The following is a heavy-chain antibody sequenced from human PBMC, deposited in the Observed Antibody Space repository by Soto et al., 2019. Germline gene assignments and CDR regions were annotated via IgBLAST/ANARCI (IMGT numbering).Heavy chain of an antibody. D-gene: IGHD3-16*01. CDR2: MYNTGST. CDR3: ARSEGAYYYGMDV. J-gene: IGHJ6*02. Sequence: SETLSLTCTVFGDSLSGYYWSWIRQPPGKGLEWIGYMYNTGSTVYNPSFKSRVTISVDTSKNQFSLKLNSVTAADTAVYYCARSEGAYYYGMDVWGQGTTVTVSS. CDR1: GDSLSGYY. V-gene: IGHV4-59*08.